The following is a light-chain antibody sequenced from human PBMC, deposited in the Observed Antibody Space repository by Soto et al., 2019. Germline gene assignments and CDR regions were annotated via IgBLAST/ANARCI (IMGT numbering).Light chain of an antibody. V-gene: IGLV3-25*02. CDR3: QSADSSGTYYV. Sequence: YALTRPPSTSVSPGRTARITCSGDALPKQYAYWYQQKPGQAPVLVIYKDSERPSGMPERFSGSSSGTTVTLSISGVQAEDEADYYCQSADSSGTYYVFGTGTKV. J-gene: IGLJ1*01. CDR2: KDS. CDR1: ALPKQY.